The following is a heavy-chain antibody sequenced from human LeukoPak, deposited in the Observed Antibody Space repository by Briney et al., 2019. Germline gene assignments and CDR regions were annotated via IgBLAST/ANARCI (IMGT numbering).Heavy chain of an antibody. CDR1: GGSISSGSYY. CDR2: IYYSGTT. CDR3: ARHYYGSGSYSAFDI. V-gene: IGHV4-39*01. Sequence: SETLSLTCSVSGGSISSGSYYWGWIRQPPGKRLEWIGTIYYSGTTYYNPSLKSRVTISVDTSKNQFSLKLSSVTAADTAMYYCARHYYGSGSYSAFDIWGQGTMVTVSS. J-gene: IGHJ3*02. D-gene: IGHD3-10*01.